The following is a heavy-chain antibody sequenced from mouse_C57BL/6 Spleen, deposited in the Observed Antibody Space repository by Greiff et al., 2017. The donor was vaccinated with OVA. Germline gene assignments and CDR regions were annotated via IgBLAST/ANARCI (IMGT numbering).Heavy chain of an antibody. CDR3: ARPNSPDCYYDYFDY. CDR1: GYTFTDYY. J-gene: IGHJ2*01. CDR2: INPYNGGT. D-gene: IGHD2-3*01. V-gene: IGHV1-19*01. Sequence: VQLQQSGPVLVKPGASVKMSCKASGYTFTDYYMNWVKQSHGKSLEWIGVINPYNGGTSYNQKFKGKATLTVDKSSSTAYMELNSLTSEDSAVYYCARPNSPDCYYDYFDYWGQGTTLTVSS.